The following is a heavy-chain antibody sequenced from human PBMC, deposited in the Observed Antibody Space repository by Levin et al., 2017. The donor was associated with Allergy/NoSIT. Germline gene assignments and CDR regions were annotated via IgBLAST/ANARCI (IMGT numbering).Heavy chain of an antibody. CDR1: GYTFTGYY. V-gene: IGHV1-2*04. CDR2: INPNSGGT. Sequence: ASVKVSCKASGYTFTGYYMHWVRQAPGQGLEWMGWINPNSGGTNYAQKFQGWVTMTRDTSISTAYMELTRLTSDDTAVYYCARSHQSSKQELMDSWGQGTLVTVSS. CDR3: ARSHQSSKQELMDS. D-gene: IGHD6-13*01. J-gene: IGHJ4*02.